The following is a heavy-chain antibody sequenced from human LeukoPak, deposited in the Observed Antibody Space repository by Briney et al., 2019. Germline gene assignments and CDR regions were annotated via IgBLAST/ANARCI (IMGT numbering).Heavy chain of an antibody. CDR2: IGHDGSYK. V-gene: IGHV3-30*02. CDR1: GFTFDDYA. Sequence: GRSLRLSCAASGFTFDDYAMHWVRQAPGKGLEWVATIGHDGSYKHDSDSVKGRFTISRDNSKNTLYLQMDSLRPEDTALYYCAQDPGRGGYFDYWGQGTLVTVSS. CDR3: AQDPGRGGYFDY. D-gene: IGHD1-26*01. J-gene: IGHJ4*02.